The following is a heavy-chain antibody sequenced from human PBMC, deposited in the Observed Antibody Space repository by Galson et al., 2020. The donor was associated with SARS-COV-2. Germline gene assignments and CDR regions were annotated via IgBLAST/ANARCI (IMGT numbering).Heavy chain of an antibody. CDR3: AKDTRSIADKGRFDY. CDR1: GFTFSSYG. CDR2: ISSEGSNN. Sequence: GGSLRLSCAASGFTFSSYGMNWARQAPGKGLEWVAVISSEGSNNYYADSVKGRFTISRDNSNNTLYLQMSSLRAEGTAVYYCAKDTRSIADKGRFDYWGLGTLVTVSS. D-gene: IGHD6-6*01. J-gene: IGHJ4*02. V-gene: IGHV3-30*18.